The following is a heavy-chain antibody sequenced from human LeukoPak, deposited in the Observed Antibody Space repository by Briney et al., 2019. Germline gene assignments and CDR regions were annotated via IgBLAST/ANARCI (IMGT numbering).Heavy chain of an antibody. Sequence: PGGSLRLSCAASGFTFSSYAISWVRQAPGQGLEWMGGIIPIFGTANYAQKFQGRVTITTDESTSTAYMELSSLRSEDTAVYYCARGKEMATQFDPWGQGTLVTVSS. J-gene: IGHJ5*02. CDR1: GFTFSSYA. CDR3: ARGKEMATQFDP. D-gene: IGHD5-24*01. V-gene: IGHV1-69*05. CDR2: IIPIFGTA.